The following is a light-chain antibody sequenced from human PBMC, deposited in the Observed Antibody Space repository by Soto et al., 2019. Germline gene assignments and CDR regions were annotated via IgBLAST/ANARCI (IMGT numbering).Light chain of an antibody. V-gene: IGKV1-5*03. CDR1: QSISSW. CDR3: QQDNSYS. CDR2: KAS. Sequence: DIQMTQSPSTLSASVGDRVTITCRASQSISSWLAWYQQKPGKAPKLLIYKASSLESGVPSRFSGSGSGTEFTLTISILQPDDFATYYCQQDNSYSFGPGTKADIK. J-gene: IGKJ3*01.